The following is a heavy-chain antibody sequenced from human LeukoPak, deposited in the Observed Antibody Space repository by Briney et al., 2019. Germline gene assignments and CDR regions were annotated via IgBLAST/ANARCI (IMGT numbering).Heavy chain of an antibody. CDR3: AKDRSSSGWYADY. J-gene: IGHJ4*02. CDR2: ISWNSGNI. CDR1: GFTFDDYA. Sequence: PGGSLRLSCAASGFTFDDYAMHWVRQAPGKGLEWVSGISWNSGNIGYADSVKGRFTISRDNSKNTLFLQMNSPRAEDTAVYYCAKDRSSSGWYADYWGQGTLVTVSS. D-gene: IGHD6-19*01. V-gene: IGHV3-9*01.